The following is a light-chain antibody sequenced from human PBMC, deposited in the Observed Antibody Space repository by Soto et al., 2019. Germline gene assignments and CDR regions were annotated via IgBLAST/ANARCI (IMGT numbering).Light chain of an antibody. CDR1: SSDVGGYNY. Sequence: QSALTQPPSASGSPGQSGTISCTGTSSDVGGYNYVSWYQQHPGKAPKLMIYEFSKRPAGVPDRFSGSKSGNTASLTVSGLQAEDEADYYCSSYAGSNNVFGTGTKVTVL. CDR2: EFS. V-gene: IGLV2-8*01. J-gene: IGLJ1*01. CDR3: SSYAGSNNV.